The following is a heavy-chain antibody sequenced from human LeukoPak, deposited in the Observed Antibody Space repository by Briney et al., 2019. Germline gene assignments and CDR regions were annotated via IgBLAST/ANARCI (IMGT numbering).Heavy chain of an antibody. Sequence: GGSLRLSCAASGFSFSSYGMHWVRQAPGKGLEWVAVISYDGRNKYYADSVKGRFTISRDNSKNTLYLQMNSLRAEDTAVYYCARDGPYYDILTGYYPGLNDNGRELPDYWGQGTLVTVSS. J-gene: IGHJ4*02. V-gene: IGHV3-30*03. CDR1: GFSFSSYG. CDR2: ISYDGRNK. D-gene: IGHD3-9*01. CDR3: ARDGPYYDILTGYYPGLNDNGRELPDY.